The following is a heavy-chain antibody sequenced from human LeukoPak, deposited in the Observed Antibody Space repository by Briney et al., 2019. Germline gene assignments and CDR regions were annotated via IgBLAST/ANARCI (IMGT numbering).Heavy chain of an antibody. Sequence: GGSLRLSCAASGFTFSSYSMNWVRQAPGKGLEWVSSISSSSSYIYYADSVKGRFTISRDNSKNTLYLQMNSLRAEDTAVYYCAKAPQSRGLGTFDYWGQGTLVTVSS. CDR2: ISSSSSYI. J-gene: IGHJ4*02. CDR1: GFTFSSYS. V-gene: IGHV3-21*04. D-gene: IGHD3/OR15-3a*01. CDR3: AKAPQSRGLGTFDY.